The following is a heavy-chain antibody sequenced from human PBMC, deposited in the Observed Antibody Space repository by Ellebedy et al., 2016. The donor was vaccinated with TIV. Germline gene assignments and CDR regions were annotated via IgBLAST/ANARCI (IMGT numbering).Heavy chain of an antibody. V-gene: IGHV3-43*02. CDR3: AKDMSRYCSSTSCPTAATHYYYGMDV. Sequence: GESLKISCAASGFTFDDCAMHWVRQAPGKGLEWVSLISGDGGSTNYADSVKGRFTISRDNSKNSLYLQMNSLRTEDTALYYCAKDMSRYCSSTSCPTAATHYYYGMDVWGQGTTVTVSS. CDR1: GFTFDDCA. D-gene: IGHD2-2*01. CDR2: ISGDGGST. J-gene: IGHJ6*02.